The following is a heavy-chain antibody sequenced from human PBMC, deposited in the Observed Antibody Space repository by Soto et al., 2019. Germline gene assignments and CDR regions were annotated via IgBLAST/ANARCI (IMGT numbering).Heavy chain of an antibody. CDR1: GYTFTGYD. J-gene: IGHJ4*02. D-gene: IGHD6-19*01. CDR2: INAGNGNT. V-gene: IGHV1-3*01. Sequence: ASVKVSCKASGYTFTGYDMHWVRQAPGQRLERMGWINAGNGNTKYSQKFQGRVTITRDTSASTAYMELSSLRSEDTSVYYCARAFKYSSGWSLDYWGQGTLVTVSS. CDR3: ARAFKYSSGWSLDY.